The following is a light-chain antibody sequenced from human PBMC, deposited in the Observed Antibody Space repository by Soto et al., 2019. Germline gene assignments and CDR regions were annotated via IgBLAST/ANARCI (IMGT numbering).Light chain of an antibody. CDR1: KLGDKY. CDR2: QDS. CDR3: QAWDSSIYV. V-gene: IGLV3-1*01. Sequence: SYELTQPPSVSVSPGQTASITCSGDKLGDKYACWYQQKPGQSPVLVIYQDSKRPSGTPELFSGSNSGNTATLTISGTQAMDEADYYCQAWDSSIYVFGTGTKLTVL. J-gene: IGLJ1*01.